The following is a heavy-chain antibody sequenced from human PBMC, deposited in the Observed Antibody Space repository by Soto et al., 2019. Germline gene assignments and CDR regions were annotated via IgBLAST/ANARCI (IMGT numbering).Heavy chain of an antibody. CDR1: GFTFSSYW. CDR2: IKQDGSEK. V-gene: IGHV3-7*01. D-gene: IGHD3-3*02. Sequence: GGSLRLSCAASGFTFSSYWMSWDRQAPGKGLEWVANIKQDGSEKYDVDSVKGRFTISRDNAKNSLYLQMNSLRAEDMAVYYCARTRRLSRIAFFDYWGQGTLVTVSS. J-gene: IGHJ4*02. CDR3: ARTRRLSRIAFFDY.